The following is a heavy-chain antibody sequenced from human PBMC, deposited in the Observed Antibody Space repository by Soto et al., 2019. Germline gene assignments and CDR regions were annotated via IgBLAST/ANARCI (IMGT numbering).Heavy chain of an antibody. J-gene: IGHJ4*02. V-gene: IGHV3-23*01. Sequence: GSLRLSCAASGFTFSSYAMSWVRQAPGKGLEWVSAISGSGGSTYYADSVKGRFTISRDNSKNTLYLQMNSLRAEDTAVYYCAKDEGYYSSSSSGSDYWGQGTLVTVSS. CDR2: ISGSGGST. CDR3: AKDEGYYSSSSSGSDY. CDR1: GFTFSSYA. D-gene: IGHD6-6*01.